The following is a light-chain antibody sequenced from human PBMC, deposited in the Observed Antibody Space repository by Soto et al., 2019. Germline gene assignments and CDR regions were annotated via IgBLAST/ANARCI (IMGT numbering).Light chain of an antibody. V-gene: IGKV3-15*01. J-gene: IGKJ5*01. CDR2: GAS. Sequence: EIVLTQSPGTLSLSPGERATLSCRASQSINGNFLVWYQQKPGQAPRLLIYGASTRATGIPARFSGSGSGTEFTLTISSLQSEDFVVYYCQQYNNWITFGQGTRLEIK. CDR3: QQYNNWIT. CDR1: QSINGN.